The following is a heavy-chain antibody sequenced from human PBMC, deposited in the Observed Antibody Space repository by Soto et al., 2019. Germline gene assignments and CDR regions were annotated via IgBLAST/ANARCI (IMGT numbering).Heavy chain of an antibody. CDR2: ISGNGRII. CDR3: ARGYFWSGYSPLDF. V-gene: IGHV3-11*01. CDR1: GCTFSDYY. J-gene: IGHJ4*02. D-gene: IGHD3-3*01. Sequence: TGGSLRLSCAASGCTFSDYYLSWIRQAPGKGLEWISYISGNGRIIYYADSVKGRFTVSRDNTKNSLSLQLNSLRAEDTALYYCARGYFWSGYSPLDFWGRGTLVTVSS.